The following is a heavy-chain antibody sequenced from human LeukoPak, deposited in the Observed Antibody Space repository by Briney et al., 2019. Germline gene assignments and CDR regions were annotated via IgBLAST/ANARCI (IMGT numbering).Heavy chain of an antibody. CDR2: INPNGSTT. V-gene: IGHV1-46*01. J-gene: IGHJ4*02. Sequence: GVINPNGSTTSCAQKFQARVTMTRDTSTSTVYMELTSLTSEDTSMYYCARGQLADRYIFDYWGQGTLVTVSS. D-gene: IGHD6-13*01. CDR3: ARGQLADRYIFDY.